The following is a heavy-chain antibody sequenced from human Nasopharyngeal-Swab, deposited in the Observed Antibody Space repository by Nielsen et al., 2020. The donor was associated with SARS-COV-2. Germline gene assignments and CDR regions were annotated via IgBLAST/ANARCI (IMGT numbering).Heavy chain of an antibody. CDR3: ARDSAAAGTVFDY. CDR2: ISSSSSYT. V-gene: IGHV3-11*06. CDR1: GFTFSDYY. Sequence: GASLKISCAASGFTFSDYYMSWIRQAPGKGLEWVSYISSSSSYTNYADSVKGRFTISRDNAKNSLYLQMNSLRAEDTAVYYCARDSAAAGTVFDYWGQGTLVTVSS. J-gene: IGHJ4*02. D-gene: IGHD6-13*01.